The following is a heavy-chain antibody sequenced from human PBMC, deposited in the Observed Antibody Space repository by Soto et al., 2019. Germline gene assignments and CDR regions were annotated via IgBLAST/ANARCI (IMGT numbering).Heavy chain of an antibody. V-gene: IGHV4-30-4*01. CDR2: IYYSGTT. Sequence: PPEPLSLTATVSRASISTGEYYLSWMLQPPGKGLEWIGYIYYSGTTYYSPSLKGRIAISVDTSKNQFSLKLSSVTVADTAVYYCARLAATSNWFHPWGQGALVTVS. CDR3: ARLAATSNWFHP. CDR1: RASISTGEYY. D-gene: IGHD2-15*01. J-gene: IGHJ5*02.